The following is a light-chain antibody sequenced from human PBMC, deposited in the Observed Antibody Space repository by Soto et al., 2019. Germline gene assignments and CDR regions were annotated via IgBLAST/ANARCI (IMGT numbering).Light chain of an antibody. CDR1: QSVTSNY. CDR2: GIS. CDR3: QQYTDWPLT. J-gene: IGKJ1*01. Sequence: ELVMTQPPATLSVSPGERATLSCRASQSVTSNYLAWYQQKPGQAPRLLIYGISTRATGVPDRFSGSGSGTDFTLTISRLEPEDFAAYYCQQYTDWPLTLGQGTKVDIK. V-gene: IGKV3-20*01.